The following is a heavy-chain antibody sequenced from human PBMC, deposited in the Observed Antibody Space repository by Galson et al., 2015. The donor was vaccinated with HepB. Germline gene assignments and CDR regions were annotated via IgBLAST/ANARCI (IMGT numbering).Heavy chain of an antibody. CDR1: GFTVSNSY. J-gene: IGHJ4*02. CDR2: VYSGGGT. D-gene: IGHD4-23*01. V-gene: IGHV3-66*01. CDR3: ARISLVGGNSKYFDY. Sequence: LRLSCAASGFTVSNSYMNWLRQAPGKGLEWISLVYSGGGTYYADSVKGRFTISRDNSKNTLYLQMNSLRAEDTAVYYCARISLVGGNSKYFDYWGQGTLVTVSS.